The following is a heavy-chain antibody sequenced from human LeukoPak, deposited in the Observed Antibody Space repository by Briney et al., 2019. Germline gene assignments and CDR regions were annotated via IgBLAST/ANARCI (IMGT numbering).Heavy chain of an antibody. Sequence: PSETLSLTCTVSGDSINSLDLWSWVRQPPGKGLEWIGEMYLSGTTHSNPSVKSRVTISIDKSKNQFFLNLSSVTAADTAVYYCARESVSGTYYYFDYWGQGTLVTVSS. D-gene: IGHD1-26*01. J-gene: IGHJ4*02. V-gene: IGHV4-4*02. CDR3: ARESVSGTYYYFDY. CDR1: GDSINSLDL. CDR2: MYLSGTT.